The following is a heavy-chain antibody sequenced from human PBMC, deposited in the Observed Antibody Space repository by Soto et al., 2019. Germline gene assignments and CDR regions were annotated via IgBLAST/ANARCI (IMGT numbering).Heavy chain of an antibody. CDR2: INPNSGGT. D-gene: IGHD6-19*01. Sequence: ASVKVSCKASGYTFTGYYMHWVRQAPGQGLEWMGWINPNSGGTNYAQKFQGRVTMTRDTSISTAYMELSRLRSDDTAVYYCARGPTTHSSGWIEYFQHWGQGTLVTVS. V-gene: IGHV1-2*02. J-gene: IGHJ1*01. CDR1: GYTFTGYY. CDR3: ARGPTTHSSGWIEYFQH.